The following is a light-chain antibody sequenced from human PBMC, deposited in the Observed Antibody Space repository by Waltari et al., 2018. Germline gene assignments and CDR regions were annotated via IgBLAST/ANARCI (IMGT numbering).Light chain of an antibody. CDR2: WAS. Sequence: DIVMTQSPDSLAVSLGERATINRKYSQYVLYSSNNKNYLAWYQQKPGQPPKLLIYWASARESGVPDRFSGSGSGTDFTLTISSLQAEDVAVYYCQQYYSTPRTFGQGTKVEIK. V-gene: IGKV4-1*01. CDR3: QQYYSTPRT. J-gene: IGKJ1*01. CDR1: QYVLYSSNNKNY.